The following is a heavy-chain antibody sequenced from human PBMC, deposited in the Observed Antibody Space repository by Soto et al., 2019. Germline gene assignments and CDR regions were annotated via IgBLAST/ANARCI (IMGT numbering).Heavy chain of an antibody. Sequence: GASVKVSCKASVYTFTSYGIIWVRQAPGQGLEWMGWISAYNGNTNYAQKLQGRGTITTETSTSTAYMELRSLRSDDTAVYYCARDLAGAARTNWFDPWAQGTLVTVSS. V-gene: IGHV1-18*01. CDR1: VYTFTSYG. CDR3: ARDLAGAARTNWFDP. CDR2: ISAYNGNT. J-gene: IGHJ5*02. D-gene: IGHD6-6*01.